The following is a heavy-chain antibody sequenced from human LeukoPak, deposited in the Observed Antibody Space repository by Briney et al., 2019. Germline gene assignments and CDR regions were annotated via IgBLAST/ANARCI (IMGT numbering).Heavy chain of an antibody. CDR2: ISGSGGST. D-gene: IGHD6-13*01. Sequence: GGSLRLSCAASGFTFSSYAMSWVRQAPGKGLEWVSAISGSGGSTYYADSVKGRFTISRDNSKNTLYLQMNSLRAEDTAVYYCAKALGYGSSWYIVDYWGQGTLVTVSS. CDR1: GFTFSSYA. CDR3: AKALGYGSSWYIVDY. V-gene: IGHV3-23*01. J-gene: IGHJ4*02.